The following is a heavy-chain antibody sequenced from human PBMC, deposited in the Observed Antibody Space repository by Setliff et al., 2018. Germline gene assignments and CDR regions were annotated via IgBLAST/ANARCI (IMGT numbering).Heavy chain of an antibody. J-gene: IGHJ4*02. CDR1: EYSFTGYY. D-gene: IGHD1-26*01. Sequence: ASVKVSCKAPEYSFTGYYMHWLRQAPGQGPEWMGWINPDNGKTQYSQMFQGRLTMTKDTSISTVYMELSSLRSDDTAMYYCATDHDVVGFGYWGRGTLVTVSS. CDR3: ATDHDVVGFGY. CDR2: INPDNGKT. V-gene: IGHV1-2*02.